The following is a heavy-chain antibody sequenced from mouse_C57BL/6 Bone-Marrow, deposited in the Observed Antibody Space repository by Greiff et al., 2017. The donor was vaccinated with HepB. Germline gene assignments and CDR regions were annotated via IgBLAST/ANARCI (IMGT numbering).Heavy chain of an antibody. CDR2: IYPRSGNT. CDR3: ARHPPYYYGSSYWFAY. Sequence: QVQLKQSGAELARPGASVKLSCKASGYTFTSYGISWVKQRTGQGLEWIGEIYPRSGNTYYNEKFKGKATLTADKSSSTAYMELRSLTSEDSAVYFCARHPPYYYGSSYWFAYWGQGTLVTVSA. V-gene: IGHV1-81*01. J-gene: IGHJ3*01. CDR1: GYTFTSYG. D-gene: IGHD1-1*01.